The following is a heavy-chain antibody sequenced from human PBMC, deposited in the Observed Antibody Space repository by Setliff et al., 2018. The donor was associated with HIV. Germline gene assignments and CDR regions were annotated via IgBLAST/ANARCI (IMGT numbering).Heavy chain of an antibody. CDR3: ARGPPVKYYDGSGFNRGPLPFDP. D-gene: IGHD3-22*01. V-gene: IGHV3-7*03. Sequence: GGSLRLSCATSGFTFSSYWMSWVRQAPGKGLEWVANINKDGSQTYYLDSVEGRFTISRDNAKNSQYLQMNSLRVEDTAVYYCARGPPVKYYDGSGFNRGPLPFDPWGQGTQVTVSS. CDR2: INKDGSQT. J-gene: IGHJ5*02. CDR1: GFTFSSYW.